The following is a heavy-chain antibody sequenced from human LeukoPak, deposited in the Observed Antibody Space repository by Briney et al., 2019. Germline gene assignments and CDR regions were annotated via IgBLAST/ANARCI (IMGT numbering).Heavy chain of an antibody. CDR2: IYHSGST. V-gene: IGHV4-38-2*01. D-gene: IGHD6-13*01. Sequence: SETLSLTCAVSGYSISIGYYWGWIRQRPGKGLEWIGSIYHSGSTYYNPSLKSRVTISVDTSKNQFSLKLSSVTAADTAVYYCARGEQQLAIDYWGQGTLVTVSS. CDR3: ARGEQQLAIDY. J-gene: IGHJ4*02. CDR1: GYSISIGYY.